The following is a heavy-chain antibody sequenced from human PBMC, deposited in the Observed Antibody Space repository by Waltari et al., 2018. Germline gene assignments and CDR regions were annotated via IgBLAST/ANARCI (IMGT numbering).Heavy chain of an antibody. D-gene: IGHD4-17*01. CDR1: GFTYSMYW. V-gene: IGHV3-74*01. J-gene: IGHJ2*01. CDR2: SNSDGSST. CDR3: ARGARRTTVTTGWWYFDL. Sequence: EVQLVESGGGLVQPGGSLRLSCAASGFTYSMYWMHWVRHAPGKGLVWVSLSNSDGSSTSYADSVKGRFTISKDNAKNTVYLQMNSLRAEDTAIYYCARGARRTTVTTGWWYFDLWGRGTLVTVSS.